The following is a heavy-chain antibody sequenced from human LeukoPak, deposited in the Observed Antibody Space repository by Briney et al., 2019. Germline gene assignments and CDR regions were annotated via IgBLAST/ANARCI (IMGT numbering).Heavy chain of an antibody. CDR2: IYTSGST. Sequence: PSETLSLTCTVSGGSISSYYWSWIRQPAGKGLEWIGRIYTSGSTNYNPSLKSRVTMSIDTSKNQLSLKLSSVTAADTAVYYCAALWFGETYYFDYWGQGTLVTVSS. CDR1: GGSISSYY. CDR3: AALWFGETYYFDY. D-gene: IGHD3-10*01. J-gene: IGHJ4*02. V-gene: IGHV4-4*07.